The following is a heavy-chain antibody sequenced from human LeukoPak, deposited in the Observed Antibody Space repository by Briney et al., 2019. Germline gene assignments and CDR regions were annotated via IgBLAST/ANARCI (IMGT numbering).Heavy chain of an antibody. V-gene: IGHV3-33*01. D-gene: IGHD2-2*01. Sequence: GRSLRLSCAASGFTFSSYGMHWVRQAPGKGLEWVAVIWDDASNKYYADSVKGRFTISRDNSKNTLYLQMNSLRAEDTAVYYCARAEVPAAMKSGAFDIWGQGTMVTVSS. CDR1: GFTFSSYG. CDR3: ARAEVPAAMKSGAFDI. J-gene: IGHJ3*02. CDR2: IWDDASNK.